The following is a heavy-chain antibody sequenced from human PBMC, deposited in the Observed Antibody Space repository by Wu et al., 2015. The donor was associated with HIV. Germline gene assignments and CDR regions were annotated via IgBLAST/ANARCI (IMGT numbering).Heavy chain of an antibody. J-gene: IGHJ6*02. CDR3: ARGRIVDTKAYYYYYGMDV. CDR2: MNPNSGNT. Sequence: QVQLVQSGAEVKKPGASVKVSCKASGYTFTSYDINWVRQATGQGLEWMGWMNPNSGNTGYAQKFQGRVTMTRNTSISTAYMELSSLRSEDTAVYYCARGRIVDTKAYYYYYGMDVWGQGTTVTVSS. D-gene: IGHD5-18*01. CDR1: GYTFTSYD. V-gene: IGHV1-8*01.